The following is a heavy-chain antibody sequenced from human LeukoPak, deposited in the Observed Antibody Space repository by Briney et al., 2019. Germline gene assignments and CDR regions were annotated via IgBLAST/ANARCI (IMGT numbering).Heavy chain of an antibody. CDR1: GFTFSSYA. CDR2: ISYDGRYD. V-gene: IGHV3-30*04. Sequence: GGSLRLSCAASGFTFSSYALHWVRQAPGKGLEWVAVISYDGRYDYYADSVKGRFTISRDNSKNTLYLQMNSLRAEDTAVYYCARETHGAFDIWGQGTMVTVSS. CDR3: ARETHGAFDI. J-gene: IGHJ3*02.